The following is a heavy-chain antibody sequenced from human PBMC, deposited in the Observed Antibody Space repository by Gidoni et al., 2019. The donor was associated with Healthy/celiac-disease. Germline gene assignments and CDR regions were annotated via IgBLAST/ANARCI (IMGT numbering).Heavy chain of an antibody. Sequence: EVQLLESGGGLVQPGGSLRVSCAASGFTFSSYAMSWVRQAPGKGLGWVSAISGSGGSTHYADSVKGRFTISRDNSKNTLYLQMNSLRAEDTAVYYCAKGSSCRGYEADYWGQGTLVTVSS. CDR3: AKGSSCRGYEADY. CDR2: ISGSGGST. CDR1: GFTFSSYA. D-gene: IGHD5-12*01. J-gene: IGHJ4*02. V-gene: IGHV3-23*01.